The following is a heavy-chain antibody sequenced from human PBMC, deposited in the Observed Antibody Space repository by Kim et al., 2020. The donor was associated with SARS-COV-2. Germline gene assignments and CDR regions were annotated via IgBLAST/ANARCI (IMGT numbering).Heavy chain of an antibody. Sequence: ASVKVSCKASGYTFTAYYMHWVRQAPGQGLEWMGWINPNSGATSYAQNFQGRVTMTRDTSFSTAYMELSSLTSDDTAVYYCARGGGVVVVPTIWGQGTLVTVSS. V-gene: IGHV1-2*02. J-gene: IGHJ4*02. D-gene: IGHD2-15*01. CDR1: GYTFTAYY. CDR2: INPNSGAT. CDR3: ARGGGVVVVPTI.